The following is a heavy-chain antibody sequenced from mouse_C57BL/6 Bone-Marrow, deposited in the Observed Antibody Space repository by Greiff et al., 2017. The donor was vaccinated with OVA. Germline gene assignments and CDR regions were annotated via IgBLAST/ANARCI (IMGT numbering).Heavy chain of an antibody. CDR3: AREMAIYYYGSRSWLAY. CDR2: INPSNGGT. CDR1: GYTFTSYW. D-gene: IGHD1-1*01. Sequence: QVQLQQPGTELVKPGASVKLSCKASGYTFTSYWMHWVKQRPGQGLEWIGNINPSNGGTNYNEKFKSKATLTVDKSSSTAYMQLSSLTSEDSAVDYCAREMAIYYYGSRSWLAYWGQGTLVTVSA. V-gene: IGHV1-53*01. J-gene: IGHJ3*01.